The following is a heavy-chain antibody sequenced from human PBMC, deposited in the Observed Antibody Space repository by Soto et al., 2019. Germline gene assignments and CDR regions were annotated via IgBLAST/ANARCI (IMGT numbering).Heavy chain of an antibody. D-gene: IGHD1-1*01. CDR2: ITPFKSDT. CDR1: GYTFTFRY. J-gene: IGHJ3*02. Sequence: GASVKVSCKASGYTFTFRYLHWVRQAPGQALEWMGWITPFKSDTNYAQKFQDRVTITRDRSVSTAYMELSNLRSDDTAMYYCARYPFAGSHDFDIWGQGTMVTVS. V-gene: IGHV1-45*02. CDR3: ARYPFAGSHDFDI.